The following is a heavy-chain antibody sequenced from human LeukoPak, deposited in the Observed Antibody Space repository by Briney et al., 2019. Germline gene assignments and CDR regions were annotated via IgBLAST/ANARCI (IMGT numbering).Heavy chain of an antibody. Sequence: GGSLRLSWAASGFTFDDYGMSWVRQAPGKGLGWVAGINWNGGSTGYGGSGEGRCTSSRDNAKNSLYLQMNTLRAEGTAFYYCARAGGGSYHDYWGPGTLVTVSS. V-gene: IGHV3-20*04. J-gene: IGHJ4*02. CDR3: ARAGGGSYHDY. CDR1: GFTFDDYG. CDR2: INWNGGST. D-gene: IGHD1-26*01.